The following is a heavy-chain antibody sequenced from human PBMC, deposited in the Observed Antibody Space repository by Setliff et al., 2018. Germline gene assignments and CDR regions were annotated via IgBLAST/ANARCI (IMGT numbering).Heavy chain of an antibody. Sequence: SETLSLTCTVSNGSISTYYWSWIRQPPGKGLEWIGEINHSGSTNYNPSLKSRVTISVDTSKNQFSLKLNSVTAADMAVYYCAREQWLDPPGYYYMDVWAKGTTVTVSS. V-gene: IGHV4-34*01. CDR2: INHSGST. CDR3: AREQWLDPPGYYYMDV. J-gene: IGHJ6*03. CDR1: NGSISTYY. D-gene: IGHD6-19*01.